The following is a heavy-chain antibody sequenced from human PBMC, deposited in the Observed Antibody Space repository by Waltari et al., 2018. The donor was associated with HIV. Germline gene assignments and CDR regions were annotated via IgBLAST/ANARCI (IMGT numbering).Heavy chain of an antibody. D-gene: IGHD6-13*01. CDR1: GYTFTDRY. CDR3: ASLAAAAYFDA. CDR2: IDPEDGET. V-gene: IGHV1-69-2*01. Sequence: EVHLVQSGPEVTKPGATMKISCRVSGYTFTDRYIHWVQEAPGKGLEWMGLIDPEDGETVFAEKFQARLTITADTSVDTVYMELTSLRSDDAAVYYCASLAAAAYFDAWGQGTLLTVSS. J-gene: IGHJ4*02.